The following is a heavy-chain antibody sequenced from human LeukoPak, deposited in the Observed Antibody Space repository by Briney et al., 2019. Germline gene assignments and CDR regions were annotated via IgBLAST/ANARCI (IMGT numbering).Heavy chain of an antibody. V-gene: IGHV4-59*01. CDR1: GGSISSYY. CDR3: ARSHSSSWSYYFDY. CDR2: IYYSGST. Sequence: PSETLSLTCTVSGGSISSYYWSWIRQPPGKGLEWIGYIYYSGSTNYNPSLKSRVTISVDTSKNQFSLKLSSVTAADTAVYYCARSHSSSWSYYFDYWGQGTLVTVSS. D-gene: IGHD6-13*01. J-gene: IGHJ4*02.